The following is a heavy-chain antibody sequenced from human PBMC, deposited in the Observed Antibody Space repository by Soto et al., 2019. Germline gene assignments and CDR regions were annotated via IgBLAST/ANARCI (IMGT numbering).Heavy chain of an antibody. CDR1: GGSITSSGYY. J-gene: IGHJ4*02. CDR2: TSNSGST. V-gene: IGHV4-31*03. D-gene: IGHD2-2*01. Sequence: QVQLQESGPGLVKPSQTLSLTCTVSGGSITSSGYYWSWIRQHPGEGLEWIGFTSNSGSTSYNPSLKSRVTISVDPSSNQFSLTLKSVTAADTAVYYCARGGGSTKVDYWGQGTLVTVSP. CDR3: ARGGGSTKVDY.